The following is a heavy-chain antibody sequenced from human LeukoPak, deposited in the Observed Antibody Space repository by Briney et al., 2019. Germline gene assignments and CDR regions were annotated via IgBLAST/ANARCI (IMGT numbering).Heavy chain of an antibody. V-gene: IGHV1-18*01. D-gene: IGHD3-22*01. CDR1: GYTFTSYG. CDR2: ISAYNGNT. J-gene: IGHJ6*02. CDR3: ARDGPSDTMIVVVIAYYYYYYGMDV. Sequence: ASVKVSCKASGYTFTSYGISWVRQAPGQGLEWMGWISAYNGNTNYAQKLQGRVTMTTDTSTSTAYMELRSLRSDDTAVYYCARDGPSDTMIVVVIAYYYYYYGMDVWGQGTTVTVSS.